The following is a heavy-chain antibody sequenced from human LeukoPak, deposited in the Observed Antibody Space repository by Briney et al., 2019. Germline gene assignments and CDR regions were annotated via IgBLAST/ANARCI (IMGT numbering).Heavy chain of an antibody. J-gene: IGHJ4*02. Sequence: GGSLRLSCAASGFTFSSYEMNWVRQAPGKGLEWVSYISSSGSTIYYADSVKGRFTISRDNAKNSLYLQMNSLRVEDTALYYCAKANDGYYSGSGSYYDYWGQGTLVTVSS. CDR3: AKANDGYYSGSGSYYDY. CDR2: ISSSGSTI. V-gene: IGHV3-48*03. D-gene: IGHD3-10*01. CDR1: GFTFSSYE.